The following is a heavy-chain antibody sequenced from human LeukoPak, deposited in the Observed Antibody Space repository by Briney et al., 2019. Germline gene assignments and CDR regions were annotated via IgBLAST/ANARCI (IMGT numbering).Heavy chain of an antibody. V-gene: IGHV1-18*01. Sequence: ASVKVSCKASGYTFTSYGISWVRQAPGQGLEWMGWISAYNGNTNYAQKLQGRVTMTTDTSTSTAYMELRSLRSDDTAVYYCARAYSGSWDYYYYYMDVWGKGTTVTISS. J-gene: IGHJ6*03. CDR2: ISAYNGNT. CDR1: GYTFTSYG. CDR3: ARAYSGSWDYYYYYMDV. D-gene: IGHD1-26*01.